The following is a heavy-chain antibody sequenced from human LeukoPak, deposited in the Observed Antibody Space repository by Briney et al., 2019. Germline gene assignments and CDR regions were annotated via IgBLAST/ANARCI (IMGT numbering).Heavy chain of an antibody. CDR1: GFTFHTYW. CDR2: IKLDGSEK. Sequence: PGGSLRLSCAASGFTFHTYWMTWVRQAPGKGLEWVASIKLDGSEKYYVDSVKGRFTISRDNTKNSLYLQMNSLRAEDTAVYYCAGVNYDFWSASYYYNYYYMDVWGKGTTVTVSS. J-gene: IGHJ6*03. V-gene: IGHV3-7*04. D-gene: IGHD3-3*01. CDR3: AGVNYDFWSASYYYNYYYMDV.